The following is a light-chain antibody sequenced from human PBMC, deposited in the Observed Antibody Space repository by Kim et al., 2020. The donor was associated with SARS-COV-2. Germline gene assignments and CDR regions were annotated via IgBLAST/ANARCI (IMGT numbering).Light chain of an antibody. Sequence: QSVLTQPPSASGTPGQRVTISCSGSSSNIGSNYVYWYQQLPGTAPKLLIYRNNQRPSGVPDRFSGPKSGTSASLAISGLRSEDEADYYCAAWDDSLSGSPYVFGTGTKVTVL. CDR2: RNN. CDR1: SSNIGSNY. J-gene: IGLJ1*01. CDR3: AAWDDSLSGSPYV. V-gene: IGLV1-47*01.